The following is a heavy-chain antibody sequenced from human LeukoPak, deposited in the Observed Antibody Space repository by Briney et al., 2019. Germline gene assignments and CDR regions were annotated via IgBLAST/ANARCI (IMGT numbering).Heavy chain of an antibody. D-gene: IGHD3-3*01. J-gene: IGHJ4*02. V-gene: IGHV5-51*01. CDR2: IYPGDSDT. CDR3: ARGGRVPDYDFWSGYYTATLFDY. Sequence: GESLKISCKGSGYSFTSYWIGWVRQMPGKGLEWMGIIYPGDSDTRYSPSFQGQVTISADKSISTAYLQWSSLKASDTAMYYCARGGRVPDYDFWSGYYTATLFDYWGQGTLVTVSS. CDR1: GYSFTSYW.